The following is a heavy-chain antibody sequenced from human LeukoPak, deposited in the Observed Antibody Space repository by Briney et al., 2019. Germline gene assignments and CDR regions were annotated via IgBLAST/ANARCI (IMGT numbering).Heavy chain of an antibody. D-gene: IGHD1-26*01. J-gene: IGHJ4*02. CDR3: ARERAVGDFDY. CDR2: IKQDGSEK. V-gene: IGHV3-7*01. CDR1: GFTVSSNY. Sequence: GGSLRLSCAASGFTVSSNYMSWVRQAPGKGLEWVANIKQDGSEKYYVDSVKGRFTISRDNAKNSLYLQMNSLRAEDTAVYYCARERAVGDFDYWGQGTLVTVSS.